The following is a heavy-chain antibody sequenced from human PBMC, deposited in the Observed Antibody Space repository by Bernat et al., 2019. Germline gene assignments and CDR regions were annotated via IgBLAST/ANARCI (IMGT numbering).Heavy chain of an antibody. D-gene: IGHD3-9*01. CDR3: ARASRVVLRYVDWLLPHYFDY. CDR1: GGTFSSYA. CDR2: IIPIFGTA. J-gene: IGHJ4*02. Sequence: QVQLVQSGAEVKKPGSSVKVSCKASGGTFSSYAISWVRQAPGQGLEWMGGIIPIFGTANYAQKFQGRVTITADESTSTAYMELSSLRSEDTAVYYCARASRVVLRYVDWLLPHYFDYWGQGTLVTVSS. V-gene: IGHV1-69*01.